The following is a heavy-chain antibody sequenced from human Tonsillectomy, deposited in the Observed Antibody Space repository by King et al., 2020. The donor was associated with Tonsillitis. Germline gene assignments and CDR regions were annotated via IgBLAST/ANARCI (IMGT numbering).Heavy chain of an antibody. CDR2: VHNSGTT. Sequence: QLQESGPGLVKPSETLSLNCSVSGGSITSYYWSWIRQPAGKGLEWVGRVHNSGTTNYNPSFKSRVTMYVDTSKNQFSLNLTSVTAADTAVYFCAGDEAAAARSYDSWGQGTLVTVSS. D-gene: IGHD6-25*01. J-gene: IGHJ4*02. CDR3: AGDEAAAARSYDS. CDR1: GGSITSYY. V-gene: IGHV4-4*07.